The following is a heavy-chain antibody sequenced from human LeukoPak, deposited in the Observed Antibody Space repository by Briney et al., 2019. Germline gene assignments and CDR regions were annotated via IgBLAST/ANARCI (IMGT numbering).Heavy chain of an antibody. CDR3: ATTVVDYYDSSGYYLDY. Sequence: SETLSLARTVSGGSISSYYWSWIRQPPGKGLEWIGYIYYSGSTNYNPSLKSRVTISVDTSKNQFSLKLSSVTAADTAVYYCATTVVDYYDSSGYYLDYWGQGTLVTVSS. J-gene: IGHJ4*02. CDR1: GGSISSYY. CDR2: IYYSGST. V-gene: IGHV4-59*01. D-gene: IGHD3-22*01.